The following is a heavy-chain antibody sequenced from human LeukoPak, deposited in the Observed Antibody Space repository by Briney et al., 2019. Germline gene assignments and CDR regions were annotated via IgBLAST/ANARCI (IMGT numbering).Heavy chain of an antibody. Sequence: SETLSLTCTVSGGSVSSGSYYWSWIRQSPGKGLEWIGYIYYSGSTYYNPSLESRVTISVDTSKNQFSLRLSSVTAADTAVYFCAREYSSAWAYFDYWGQGTLVTVSS. CDR2: IYYSGST. CDR1: GGSVSSGSYY. V-gene: IGHV4-61*01. CDR3: AREYSSAWAYFDY. J-gene: IGHJ4*02. D-gene: IGHD6-19*01.